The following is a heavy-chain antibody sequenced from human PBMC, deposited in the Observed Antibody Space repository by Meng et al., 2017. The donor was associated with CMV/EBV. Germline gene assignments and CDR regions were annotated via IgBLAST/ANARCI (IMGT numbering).Heavy chain of an antibody. J-gene: IGHJ4*02. CDR2: IKDTGTT. V-gene: IGHV4-34*01. Sequence: SEHLSLPCACYGGSFSCYSWTWIRQSPAKGLEWIGNIKDTGTTNYNPSLKSRVSILVDTSKNQFSLKLKSVTGADTAIYYCARGAPGYWGQGTLVTVSS. CDR1: GGSFSCYS. CDR3: ARGAPGY.